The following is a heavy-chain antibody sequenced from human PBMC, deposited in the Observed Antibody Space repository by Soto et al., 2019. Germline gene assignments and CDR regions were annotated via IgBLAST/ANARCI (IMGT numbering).Heavy chain of an antibody. V-gene: IGHV1-8*01. CDR2: MNPKSANT. J-gene: IGHJ4*02. D-gene: IGHD4-4*01. CDR3: ARSPSWETTVTPFYIDY. CDR1: GYTFTSYD. Sequence: QVQLVQSGAEVKKPGASVKVSCKASGYTFTSYDINWVRQATGQGLEWMGWMNPKSANTGYAQNFQGRVTMTSNTSIITAYMELSSLRSEDTAVYYCARSPSWETTVTPFYIDYWGQGPLVTVSS.